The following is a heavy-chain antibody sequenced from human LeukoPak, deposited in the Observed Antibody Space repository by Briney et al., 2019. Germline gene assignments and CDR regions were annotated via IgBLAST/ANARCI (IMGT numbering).Heavy chain of an antibody. CDR2: IYTSGST. J-gene: IGHJ6*03. CDR3: AGRGYGYGFLYYYYYYMDV. Sequence: PSETLSLTCTVSGGSISSYYWSWIRQPPGKGLEWIGYIYTSGSTNYNPSLKSRVTISVDTSKNQFSLKLSSVTAADTAVYYCAGRGYGYGFLYYYYYYMDVWGKGTTVTVSS. V-gene: IGHV4-4*09. CDR1: GGSISSYY. D-gene: IGHD5-18*01.